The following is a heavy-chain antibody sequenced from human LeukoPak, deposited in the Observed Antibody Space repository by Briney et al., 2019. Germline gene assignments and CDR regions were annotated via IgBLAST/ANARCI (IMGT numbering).Heavy chain of an antibody. J-gene: IGHJ4*02. CDR1: GFSFSTYA. CDR3: AGVWGRY. Sequence: QTGGSLRLSCAASGFSFSTYAMHWVRQAPGKGLEWVALIWHDASHTFYTDSVKGRFTISRDNSKNTLYLQMNSLRAEDTAVYYCAGVWGRYWGQGTLVTVSS. V-gene: IGHV3-30*02. D-gene: IGHD3-16*01. CDR2: IWHDASHT.